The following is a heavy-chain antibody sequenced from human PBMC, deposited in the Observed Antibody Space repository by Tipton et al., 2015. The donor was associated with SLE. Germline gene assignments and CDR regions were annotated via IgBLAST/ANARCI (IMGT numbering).Heavy chain of an antibody. CDR1: GGSVTSHF. CDR2: MYYSGST. Sequence: TLSLTCIVSGGSVTSHFWSWMRQSPGKGLEWIGYMYYSGSTNYNPSLKSRVTIYVDTSKNQFSLKLNSVTAADTAVYYCARQGRNYASGSSFWGQGTMVTVSS. D-gene: IGHD3-10*01. J-gene: IGHJ3*01. CDR3: ARQGRNYASGSSF. V-gene: IGHV4-59*08.